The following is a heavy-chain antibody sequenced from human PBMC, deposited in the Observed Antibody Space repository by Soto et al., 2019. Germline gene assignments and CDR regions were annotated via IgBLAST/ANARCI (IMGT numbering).Heavy chain of an antibody. CDR2: IRIYNGNT. CDR1: GYNFTSYG. V-gene: IGHV1-18*01. CDR3: ARENKWELPHWFDP. D-gene: IGHD1-26*01. Sequence: ASVKVSCKASGYNFTSYGISWVRQAPGQGLEWMGWIRIYNGNTKYAQKFQGRVTMTTDTSTTTAYMEVRSLRSDDTAVYYCARENKWELPHWFDPWGQGTLVTVSS. J-gene: IGHJ5*02.